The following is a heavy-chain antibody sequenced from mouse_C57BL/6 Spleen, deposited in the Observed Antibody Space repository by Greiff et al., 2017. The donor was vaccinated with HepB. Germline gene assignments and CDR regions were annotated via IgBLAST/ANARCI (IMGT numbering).Heavy chain of an antibody. D-gene: IGHD1-1*01. J-gene: IGHJ2*01. CDR2: ISNGGGST. Sequence: EVQRVESGGGLVQPGGSLKLSCAASGFTFSDYYMYWVRQTPEKRLEWVAYISNGGGSTYYPDTVKGRFTISRDNAKNTLYLQMSRLKSEDTAMYYCARHHYGSSFDYWGQGTTLTVSS. CDR1: GFTFSDYY. V-gene: IGHV5-12*01. CDR3: ARHHYGSSFDY.